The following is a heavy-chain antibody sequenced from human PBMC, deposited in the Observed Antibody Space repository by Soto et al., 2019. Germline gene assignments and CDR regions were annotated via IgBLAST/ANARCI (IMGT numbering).Heavy chain of an antibody. CDR1: GFTFSSYS. CDR3: ARGRALGYCSSTSCPPAAY. CDR2: ISSSSSYI. V-gene: IGHV3-21*01. D-gene: IGHD2-2*01. Sequence: LRLSCAASGFTFSSYSMNWVRQAPGKGLEWVSSISSSSSYIYYADSVKGRFTISRDNAKNSLYLQMNSLRAEDTAVYYCARGRALGYCSSTSCPPAAYWGQGTLVTVSS. J-gene: IGHJ4*02.